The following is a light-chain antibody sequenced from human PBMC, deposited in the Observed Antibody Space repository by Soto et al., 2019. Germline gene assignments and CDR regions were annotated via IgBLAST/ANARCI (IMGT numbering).Light chain of an antibody. J-gene: IGLJ2*01. CDR3: SSFVGTSILVV. CDR2: DVT. Sequence: QSVLTQPASVSGSPGQSITISCTGTSSDVGRFNYVSWYQQHPGNAPKLIIFDVTRRPSGVSNRFSGSKSGNAASLTISGLQAEDEANYYCSSFVGTSILVVFGGGTKLTVL. V-gene: IGLV2-14*01. CDR1: SSDVGRFNY.